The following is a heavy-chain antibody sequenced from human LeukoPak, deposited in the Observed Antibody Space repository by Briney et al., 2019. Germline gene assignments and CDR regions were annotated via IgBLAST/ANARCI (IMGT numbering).Heavy chain of an antibody. CDR2: ISGSGGST. D-gene: IGHD3-22*01. CDR1: GFTFSSYA. CDR3: ARVLRYDNSGHDSFDI. Sequence: GGSLRLSCAASGFTFSSYAMSWVRQAPGKGLEWVSAISGSGGSTYYADSVKGRFTISRDNAKNSLYLQMNSLRAEDTAVYYCARVLRYDNSGHDSFDIWGQGTMVTVSS. J-gene: IGHJ3*02. V-gene: IGHV3-23*01.